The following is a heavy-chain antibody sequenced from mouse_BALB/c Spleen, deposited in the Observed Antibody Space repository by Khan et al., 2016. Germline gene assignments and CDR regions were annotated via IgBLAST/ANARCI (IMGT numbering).Heavy chain of an antibody. D-gene: IGHD1-1*01. CDR1: GFNIKDTY. CDR3: ATGGGSSYYYAMDY. Sequence: VQLQQSGAELVKPGASVKLSCTASGFNIKDTYMHWVKQRPEQGLEWIGRIDPANGNTKYDPKFQGKATITTDTSSNTAYLQLSSLTSEDTAVYYCATGGGSSYYYAMDYWGQGTSVTVSS. J-gene: IGHJ4*01. V-gene: IGHV14-3*02. CDR2: IDPANGNT.